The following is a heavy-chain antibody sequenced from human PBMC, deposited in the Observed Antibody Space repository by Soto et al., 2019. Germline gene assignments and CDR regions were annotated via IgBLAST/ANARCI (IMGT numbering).Heavy chain of an antibody. CDR1: GGTLSSYT. Sequence: GASVKVSCKASGGTLSSYTISWVRQAPGQGLEWMGRIIPILGIATYAQKFQGRVTITADKSTSTAYMELSSLRSEDTAVYYCARAPRSTVTTEELSFDYWGQGTLVTVSS. J-gene: IGHJ4*02. D-gene: IGHD4-17*01. CDR2: IIPILGIA. CDR3: ARAPRSTVTTEELSFDY. V-gene: IGHV1-69*02.